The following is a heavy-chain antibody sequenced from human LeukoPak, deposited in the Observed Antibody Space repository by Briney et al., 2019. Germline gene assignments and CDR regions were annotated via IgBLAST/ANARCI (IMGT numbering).Heavy chain of an antibody. Sequence: SVKVSCKASGYTFTSYGISWVRQAPGQGLEWMGGIIPIFGTANYAQKFQGRVTITADKSTSTAYMELSSLRSEDTAVYYCARSSSSGYYYFWFDPWGQGTLVTVSS. J-gene: IGHJ5*02. CDR2: IIPIFGTA. V-gene: IGHV1-69*06. CDR1: GYTFTSYG. D-gene: IGHD3-22*01. CDR3: ARSSSSGYYYFWFDP.